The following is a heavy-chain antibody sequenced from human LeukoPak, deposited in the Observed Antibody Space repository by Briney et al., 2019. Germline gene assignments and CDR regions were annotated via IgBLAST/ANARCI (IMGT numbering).Heavy chain of an antibody. J-gene: IGHJ5*02. CDR1: GFTFSSYE. CDR2: ISSSGSTI. V-gene: IGHV3-48*03. Sequence: GGSLRLCCAASGFTFSSYEMNWVRQAPGKGLEWVSYISSSGSTIYYADSVKGRFTISRDNAKNSLYLQMNSLRAEDTAVYYCARFVWGFPWFDPWGQGTLVTVSS. CDR3: ARFVWGFPWFDP. D-gene: IGHD3-16*01.